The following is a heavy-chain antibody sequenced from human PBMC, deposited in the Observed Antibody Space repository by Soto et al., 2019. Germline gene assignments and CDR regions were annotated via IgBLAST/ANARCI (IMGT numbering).Heavy chain of an antibody. V-gene: IGHV1-69*12. J-gene: IGHJ3*01. CDR3: AREAPDSNCGTGCSGAFEV. CDR1: GGTISNYV. CDR2: IIPIFGTA. Sequence: QVQLVQSGAEVKKPGSSVKVSCKASGGTISNYVITWVRQAPGHGLEWIGEIIPIFGTANYAQKLQGRVTITADESTSTAYVELRSLRSEDTALYYCAREAPDSNCGTGCSGAFEVWGQGTMVTVSS. D-gene: IGHD2-2*01.